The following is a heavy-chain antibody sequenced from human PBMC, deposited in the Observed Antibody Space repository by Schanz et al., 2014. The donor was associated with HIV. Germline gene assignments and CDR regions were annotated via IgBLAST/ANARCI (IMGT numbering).Heavy chain of an antibody. Sequence: VQLVESGGGVVQPGGSLRLSCAASGFTFSSYAMSWVRQAPGKGLEWVSGISISGETTYYADSVKGRFTISRDNSKNTLYLQMNSLRVEDTAVYYCANEEVPNDYWGQGTLVTVSS. J-gene: IGHJ4*02. CDR3: ANEEVPNDY. V-gene: IGHV3-23*04. CDR2: ISISGETT. CDR1: GFTFSSYA.